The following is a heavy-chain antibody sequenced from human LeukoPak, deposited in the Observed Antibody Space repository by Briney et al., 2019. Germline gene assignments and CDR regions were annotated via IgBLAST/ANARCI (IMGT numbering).Heavy chain of an antibody. CDR2: MNPNSGNT. CDR1: GYTLTNYD. V-gene: IGHV1-8*03. CDR3: AREGLDS. Sequence: ASVKVSCKASGYTLTNYDINWVRQATGQGLEWMGWMNPNSGNTGYAQKFQGRVTITWNTSISTAYMELSSLTSEDTAVYYCAREGLDSWGQGTLVTVSS. J-gene: IGHJ5*01.